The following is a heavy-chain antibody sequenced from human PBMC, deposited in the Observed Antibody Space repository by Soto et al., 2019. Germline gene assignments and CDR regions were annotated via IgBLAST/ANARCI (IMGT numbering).Heavy chain of an antibody. D-gene: IGHD3-10*01. CDR3: ARAPGGATGFDP. CDR2: MSTYTGDT. V-gene: IGHV1-18*01. CDR1: GYSFTVYG. Sequence: QVRLVQSGAEVKRPGASVKVSCKTYGYSFTVYGISWVRQAPGQGLEWMGWMSTYTGDTNYARKCRGRVTMTTDISASTASMELRSLTADDTAVYYCARAPGGATGFDPWGQGTPVIVST. J-gene: IGHJ5*02.